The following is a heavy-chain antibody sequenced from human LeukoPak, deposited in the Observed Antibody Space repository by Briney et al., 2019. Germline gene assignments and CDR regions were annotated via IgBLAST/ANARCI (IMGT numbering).Heavy chain of an antibody. CDR2: ISYDGSNK. CDR1: GFTFSSYA. Sequence: GGSLRLSCAASGFTFSSYAMHWVRQAPGKGLEWVAVISYDGSNKYYADSVKGRFTISRDNSKNTLYLQMNSLRAEDTAVYYCARGSTAMGSDYWGQGTLVTVSS. CDR3: ARGSTAMGSDY. V-gene: IGHV3-30*04. J-gene: IGHJ4*02. D-gene: IGHD5-18*01.